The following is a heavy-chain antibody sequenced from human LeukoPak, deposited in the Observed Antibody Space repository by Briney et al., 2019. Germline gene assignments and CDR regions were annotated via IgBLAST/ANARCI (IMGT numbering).Heavy chain of an antibody. CDR2: IYYSGST. D-gene: IGHD6-13*01. CDR3: ARCIAAAGMDGMDV. Sequence: SETLSLTCTVSGDSISSGGYYWSWIRQHPGKSLEWIGYIYYSGSTYYNPSLKSRVTISVDTSKNQFSLKLSSVTAADTAVYYCARCIAAAGMDGMDVWGQGTTVTVSS. J-gene: IGHJ6*02. CDR1: GDSISSGGYY. V-gene: IGHV4-31*03.